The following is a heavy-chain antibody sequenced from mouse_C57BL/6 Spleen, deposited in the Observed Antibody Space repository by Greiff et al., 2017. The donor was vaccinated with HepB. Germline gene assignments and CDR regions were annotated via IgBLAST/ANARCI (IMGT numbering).Heavy chain of an antibody. Sequence: QVQLQQSGAELVKPGASVKLSCKASGYTFTSYWMHWVKQRPGQGLEWIGMIHPNSGSTNYNEKFKSKATLTVDKSSSTAYMQLSSLTSEDSAVYYCARGDKDYGLDYWGQGTTLTVSS. D-gene: IGHD2-4*01. V-gene: IGHV1-64*01. J-gene: IGHJ2*01. CDR2: IHPNSGST. CDR1: GYTFTSYW. CDR3: ARGDKDYGLDY.